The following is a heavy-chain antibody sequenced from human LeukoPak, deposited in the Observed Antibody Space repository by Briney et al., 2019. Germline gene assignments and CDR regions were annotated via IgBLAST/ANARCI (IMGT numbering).Heavy chain of an antibody. Sequence: PSETLSLTCAVYGGSFSGYYWSWIRQPPGKGLEWIGEINHSGSTNYNPSLKSRVTISVDTSKNQFSLKLSPVTAADTAVYYCARNLLWFGAPIYFGYWGQGTLVTVSS. D-gene: IGHD3-10*01. V-gene: IGHV4-34*01. J-gene: IGHJ4*02. CDR2: INHSGST. CDR1: GGSFSGYY. CDR3: ARNLLWFGAPIYFGY.